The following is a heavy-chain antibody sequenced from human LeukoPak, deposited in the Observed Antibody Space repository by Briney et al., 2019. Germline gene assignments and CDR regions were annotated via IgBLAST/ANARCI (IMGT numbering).Heavy chain of an antibody. CDR1: GGSFSGYY. D-gene: IGHD3-10*01. CDR3: ARAGVVTMVRGVISH. J-gene: IGHJ4*02. V-gene: IGHV4-34*01. Sequence: SETLSLTCAVYGGSFSGYYWSWIRQPPGKGLEWIGEINHSGSTNYNPSLKSRVTISVDTSKNQFSLKLSSVTAADTAVYYCARAGVVTMVRGVISHWGQGTLVTVSS. CDR2: INHSGST.